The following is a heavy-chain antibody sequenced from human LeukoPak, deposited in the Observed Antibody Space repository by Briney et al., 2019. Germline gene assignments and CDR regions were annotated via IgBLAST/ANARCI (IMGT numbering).Heavy chain of an antibody. CDR2: ISNNGGSS. J-gene: IGHJ4*02. D-gene: IGHD1-1*01. V-gene: IGHV3-64D*09. CDR1: GFTFSAYA. CDR3: VKITSVTGGDC. Sequence: GGSLRLSCSASGFTFSAYAMYWVRQAPGKGLEYVSGISNNGGSSFYADSVKGKFTISRDNSKNTLYLQMSSLRAEDTAVYYCVKITSVTGGDCWGQGTRLTVSS.